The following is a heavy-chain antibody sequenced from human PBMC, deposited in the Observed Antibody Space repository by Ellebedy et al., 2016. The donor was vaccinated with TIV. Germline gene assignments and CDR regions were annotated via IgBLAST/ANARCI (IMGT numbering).Heavy chain of an antibody. CDR1: GITFSRYW. V-gene: IGHV3-30*18. J-gene: IGHJ4*02. CDR3: AKGGGATQYYFHSSGTY. D-gene: IGHD3-22*01. CDR2: LSYDGRNR. Sequence: GESLKISXAASGITFSRYWMHWVRQVPGKGLEWVAVLSYDGRNRYYADSVKGRFTISRDNFKNTLYLQMNSLRAEDTAVYYCAKGGGATQYYFHSSGTYWGQGALVTVSS.